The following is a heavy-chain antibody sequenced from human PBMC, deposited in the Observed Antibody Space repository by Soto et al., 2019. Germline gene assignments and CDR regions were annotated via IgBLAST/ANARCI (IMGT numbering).Heavy chain of an antibody. Sequence: QVQLVESGGGVVQPGRSLRLSCAASGFSFSSYNMHWVRQAPGKGLEWVTFIWRDGNSQSHADSVKGRFTVSRDNSKNTLYLKMDRLRGEDTAVYYCATDSWGPEVWGQGTTVTVSS. CDR2: IWRDGNSQ. J-gene: IGHJ6*02. D-gene: IGHD7-27*01. V-gene: IGHV3-33*01. CDR3: ATDSWGPEV. CDR1: GFSFSSYN.